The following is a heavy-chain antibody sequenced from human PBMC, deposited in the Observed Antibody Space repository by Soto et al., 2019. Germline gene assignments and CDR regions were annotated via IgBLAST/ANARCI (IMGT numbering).Heavy chain of an antibody. CDR1: VYSLTSYW. Sequence: ESQKISCRSSVYSLTSYWISWECQMLGKVVEWMGRIDPSDSYTNYSPSFQSHVTISADQSNSTPYQQRRRLTAPDTAMYYCSTFLGARYWFGMDVWGERTKV. V-gene: IGHV5-10-1*01. CDR2: IDPSDSYT. J-gene: IGHJ6*01. D-gene: IGHD1-26*01. CDR3: STFLGARYWFGMDV.